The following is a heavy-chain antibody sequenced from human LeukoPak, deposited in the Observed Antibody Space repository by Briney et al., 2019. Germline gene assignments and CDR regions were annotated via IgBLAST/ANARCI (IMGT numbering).Heavy chain of an antibody. CDR1: GFTFRSYG. V-gene: IGHV3-48*03. CDR3: ASEFIVGATFDY. D-gene: IGHD1-26*01. Sequence: QPGGSLRPSCAASGFTFRSYGMNWVRQAPGKGLEWVSYITSSGSTIYYADSVKGRFTISRDNAKTSLYLQMNSLRAEDTAVYYCASEFIVGATFDYWGQGTLVTVSS. J-gene: IGHJ4*02. CDR2: ITSSGSTI.